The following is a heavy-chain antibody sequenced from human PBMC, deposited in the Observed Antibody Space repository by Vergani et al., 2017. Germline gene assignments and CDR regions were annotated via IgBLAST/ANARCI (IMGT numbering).Heavy chain of an antibody. CDR3: TTXDYGGPNGHYYYYYYMDV. J-gene: IGHJ6*03. CDR1: GFTFSNAW. CDR2: IKSKTDGGTT. Sequence: EVQLVESGGGLVKPGGSLRLSCAASGFTFSNAWMSWVRQAPGKGLEWVGRIKSKTDGGTTDYAAPVNGRFTISRDDSKNTLYLQMNSLKTEDTAVYYCTTXDYGGPNGHYYYYYYMDVWGKGTTVTVSS. V-gene: IGHV3-15*01. D-gene: IGHD4-23*01.